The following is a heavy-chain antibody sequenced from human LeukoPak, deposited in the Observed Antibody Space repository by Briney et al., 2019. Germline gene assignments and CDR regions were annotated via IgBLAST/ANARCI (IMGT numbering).Heavy chain of an antibody. J-gene: IGHJ4*02. D-gene: IGHD6-19*01. CDR2: IYYTGTT. Sequence: SETLSLTCTVSGASISSSVWYWGWLRQPPGKGLEWIGNIYYTGTTSFNPSLKSRVSMSLDMSKNIFSLKLTSVTAADTAVYYCARFRIAVAGPIDYWGQGNLVAVSS. V-gene: IGHV4-39*02. CDR3: ARFRIAVAGPIDY. CDR1: GASISSSVWY.